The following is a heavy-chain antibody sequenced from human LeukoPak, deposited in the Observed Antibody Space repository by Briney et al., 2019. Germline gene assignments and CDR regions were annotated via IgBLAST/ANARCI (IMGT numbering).Heavy chain of an antibody. Sequence: SVKVSCKASGGTFSSYAISWVRQAPGQGLEWMGGIIPIFGTANYAQKFQGRVTITTDESTSTAYTELSSLRSEDTAVYYCARDLGSSGYYDYWGQGTLVTVSS. D-gene: IGHD3-22*01. J-gene: IGHJ4*02. CDR3: ARDLGSSGYYDY. V-gene: IGHV1-69*05. CDR1: GGTFSSYA. CDR2: IIPIFGTA.